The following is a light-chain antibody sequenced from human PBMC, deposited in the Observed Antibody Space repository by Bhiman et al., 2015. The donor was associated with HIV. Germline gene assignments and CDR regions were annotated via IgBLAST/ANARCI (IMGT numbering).Light chain of an antibody. Sequence: SYELTQPPSVSVAPGKTARITCGGTNIGSKSVHWYQQKPGQAPVLVIYYDSDRPSGIPERFSGSNSVNTATLTINRVEAGDEADYYCQVWDSSSGYVVFGGGTKLTVL. CDR3: QVWDSSSGYVV. CDR1: NIGSKS. J-gene: IGLJ2*01. V-gene: IGLV3-21*04. CDR2: YDS.